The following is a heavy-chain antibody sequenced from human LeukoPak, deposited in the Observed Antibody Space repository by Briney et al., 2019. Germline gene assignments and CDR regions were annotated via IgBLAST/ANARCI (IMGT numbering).Heavy chain of an antibody. V-gene: IGHV3-30-3*01. CDR2: ILPDGGNK. Sequence: PGGSLRLSCAVSGFSFSSFVMHWVRQAPGKGLEWVAAILPDGGNKHYADSVKGRVTISRDNSKNTLYLQMNSLRAEDTALYYCAIMITVVTNFDSGGQGTLVPVSS. CDR3: AIMITVVTNFDS. CDR1: GFSFSSFV. D-gene: IGHD4-23*01. J-gene: IGHJ4*02.